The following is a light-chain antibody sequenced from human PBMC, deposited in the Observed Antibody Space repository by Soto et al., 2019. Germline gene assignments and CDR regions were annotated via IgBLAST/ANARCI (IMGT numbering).Light chain of an antibody. CDR3: QQSYNTPAIT. CDR1: QTISIY. J-gene: IGKJ5*01. Sequence: DIQMTQSPSSPSGCVGDRVTICCRTSQTISIYLNWYQQKPGKAPKLLIYAASSLKSGVPSRFSGSGSGTHFTLTINSLQPEDFATYYCQQSYNTPAITFGQGTRLEIK. CDR2: AAS. V-gene: IGKV1-39*01.